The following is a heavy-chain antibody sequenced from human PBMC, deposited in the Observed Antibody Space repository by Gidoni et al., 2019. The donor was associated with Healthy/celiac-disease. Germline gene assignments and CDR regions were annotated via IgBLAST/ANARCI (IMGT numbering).Heavy chain of an antibody. CDR1: GGSFSGSY. J-gene: IGHJ5*02. CDR3: ARGLYPYDFWSGYYTYRRWFDP. V-gene: IGHV4-34*01. Sequence: QVQLQQWGAGLLKPSETLSLTCPVYGGSFSGSYWSGIRQPPGKGLEWIGEINHSGSTNYNPSLKSRVTISVDTSKNQFSLKLSSVTAADTAVYYCARGLYPYDFWSGYYTYRRWFDPWGQGTLVTVSS. D-gene: IGHD3-3*01. CDR2: INHSGST.